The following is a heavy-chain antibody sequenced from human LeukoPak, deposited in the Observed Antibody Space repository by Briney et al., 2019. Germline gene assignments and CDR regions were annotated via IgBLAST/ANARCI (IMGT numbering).Heavy chain of an antibody. CDR2: IYYSGDP. CDR3: ARHPFATPFDY. CDR1: GGSISGFY. Sequence: PSETLSLTCTISGGSISGFYWSWIRQPPGKGQEWIGYIYYSGDPNYNPSLKSRVTMSLDTSKNQLSLRLSSVTAADTAVYYCARHPFATPFDYWGRGTLVTVSS. V-gene: IGHV4-59*08. D-gene: IGHD2-15*01. J-gene: IGHJ4*02.